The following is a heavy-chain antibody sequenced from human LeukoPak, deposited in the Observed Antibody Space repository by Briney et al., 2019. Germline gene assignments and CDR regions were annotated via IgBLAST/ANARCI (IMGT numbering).Heavy chain of an antibody. J-gene: IGHJ6*03. D-gene: IGHD6-19*01. CDR2: IKQDGSEK. CDR1: GFTFSSYW. Sequence: GGSLRLSCAASGFTFSSYWMSWVRQAPGKGLEWVANIKQDGSEKYYVDSVKGRFTISRDNAKNSLYLQMNSLRAEDTAVYYSARPASGWRYYYYYMDVWGKGTTVTVSS. CDR3: ARPASGWRYYYYYMDV. V-gene: IGHV3-7*01.